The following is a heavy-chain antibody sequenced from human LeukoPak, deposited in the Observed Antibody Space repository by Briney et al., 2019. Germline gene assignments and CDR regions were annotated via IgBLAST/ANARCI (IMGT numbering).Heavy chain of an antibody. CDR2: IIPIFGTA. D-gene: IGHD2-2*01. CDR3: ARDCSSTSCYAGY. CDR1: GGTFSSYA. J-gene: IGHJ4*02. V-gene: IGHV1-69*05. Sequence: SAKVSCKASGGTFSSYAISWVRQAPGQGLEWMGRIIPIFGTANYAQKFQGRVTITTDESTSTAYMELSSLRSEDTAVYYCARDCSSTSCYAGYWGQGTLVTVSS.